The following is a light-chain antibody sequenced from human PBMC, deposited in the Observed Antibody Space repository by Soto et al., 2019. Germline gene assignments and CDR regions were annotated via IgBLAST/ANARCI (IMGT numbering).Light chain of an antibody. CDR2: DDN. V-gene: IGLV1-51*01. Sequence: QSVLTQPPSGSAAPGQKVTISCSGSSSNIGGNSVSWYQQLPGTAPKLRIYDDNKRPSGIPDRFSGSKSGTSATLGITGFQSGDEADYYCGSWDSSLSAYVVATGTKVTVL. J-gene: IGLJ1*01. CDR1: SSNIGGNS. CDR3: GSWDSSLSAYV.